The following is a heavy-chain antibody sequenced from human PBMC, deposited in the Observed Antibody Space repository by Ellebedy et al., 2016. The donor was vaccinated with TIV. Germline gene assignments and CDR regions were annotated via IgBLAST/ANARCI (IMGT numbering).Heavy chain of an antibody. V-gene: IGHV3-23*01. CDR2: ISDDGYST. Sequence: GESLKISCAVSGITFRIYAMSWVRQAPGTGLEWVSSISDDGYSTHYADSVRGRFTISRDNSRNTLFLQMDSLRGADTAMYFCATRDQLLESWGQGTRVTVSS. CDR1: GITFRIYA. D-gene: IGHD2-2*01. CDR3: ATRDQLLES. J-gene: IGHJ4*02.